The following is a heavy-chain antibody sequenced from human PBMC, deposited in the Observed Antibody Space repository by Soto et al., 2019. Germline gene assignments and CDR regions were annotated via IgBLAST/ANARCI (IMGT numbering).Heavy chain of an antibody. D-gene: IGHD3-22*01. CDR1: GFTVSSYE. V-gene: IGHV3-21*01. CDR2: ITTSSDV. CDR3: ATDYYFDTSARIGAFDI. J-gene: IGHJ3*02. Sequence: GVQRLSCTSSGFTVSSYEMNLFRQARGSGLEWVSSITTSSDVYYADSLKGRFTISRDNAKNSLYLQMNSLRAEDTAVYYCATDYYFDTSARIGAFDIWGQGTMVTVSS.